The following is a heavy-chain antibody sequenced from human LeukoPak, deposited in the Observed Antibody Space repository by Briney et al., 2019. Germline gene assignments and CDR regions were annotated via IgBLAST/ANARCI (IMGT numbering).Heavy chain of an antibody. CDR3: ARVDGAGGMDV. V-gene: IGHV1-69*06. CDR2: IIPIFGTA. Sequence: ASLKVSCKASGGTFSSYAISWVRQAPGQGLEWMGGIIPIFGTAHYAHTLQGRVTITADKSTSTASMELTSLRSEDTAVYYCARVDGAGGMDVWGKGTTVTVSS. CDR1: GGTFSSYA. D-gene: IGHD4-17*01. J-gene: IGHJ6*04.